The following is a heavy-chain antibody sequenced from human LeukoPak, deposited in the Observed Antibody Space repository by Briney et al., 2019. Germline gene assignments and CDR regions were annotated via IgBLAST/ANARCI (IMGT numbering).Heavy chain of an antibody. Sequence: SETLSLTCTVSGDSFTSVTDYWAWIRQPPGKGLEWIASGDYSGGTYYNPSLESRVAISADMSKNQISLKLTSVTAADTAVYYCARDTYCSSTSCHPKTTYYYMDVWGKGTTVTVSS. J-gene: IGHJ6*03. CDR3: ARDTYCSSTSCHPKTTYYYMDV. V-gene: IGHV4-39*07. CDR2: GDYSGGT. D-gene: IGHD2-2*01. CDR1: GDSFTSVTDY.